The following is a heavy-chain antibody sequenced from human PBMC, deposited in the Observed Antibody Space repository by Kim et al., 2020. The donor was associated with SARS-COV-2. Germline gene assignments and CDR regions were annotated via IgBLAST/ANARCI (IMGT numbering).Heavy chain of an antibody. CDR1: GFTFSDYY. D-gene: IGHD2-2*02. CDR3: ARGRIVVVPAAILDAYYYYGMDV. Sequence: GGSLRLSCAASGFTFSDYYMSWIRQAPGKGLEWVSYISSSGSTIYYADSVKGRFTISRDNAKNSLYLQMNSLRAEDTAVYYCARGRIVVVPAAILDAYYYYGMDVWGQGTTVTVSS. J-gene: IGHJ6*02. CDR2: ISSSGSTI. V-gene: IGHV3-11*01.